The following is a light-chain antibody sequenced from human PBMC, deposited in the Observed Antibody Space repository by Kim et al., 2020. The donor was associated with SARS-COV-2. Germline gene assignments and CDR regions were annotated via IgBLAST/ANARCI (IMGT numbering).Light chain of an antibody. CDR1: SSDVGCYNY. V-gene: IGLV2-14*04. CDR2: DVS. J-gene: IGLJ1*01. CDR3: SSYTSSSTYV. Sequence: GQSITIACTGTSSDVGCYNYVSWYQQHPGKAPKVMIYDVSKRPSGVSNRFSGSKSGNTASLTISGLQAEDEADYYCSSYTSSSTYVFGTGTKVTVL.